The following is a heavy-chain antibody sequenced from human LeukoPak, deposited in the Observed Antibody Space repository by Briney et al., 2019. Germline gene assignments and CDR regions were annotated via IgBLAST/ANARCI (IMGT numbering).Heavy chain of an antibody. CDR2: INPNSGGT. CDR3: ARGRRRGSTSNYYFDY. Sequence: ASVKVSCKASGYTFTGYYMHWVRQAPGQGLEWMGWINPNSGGTNYAQKFQGRVTMTRDTSISTAYMELSSLRSEDTAVYYCARGRRRGSTSNYYFDYWGQGTLVTVSS. D-gene: IGHD2-2*01. J-gene: IGHJ4*02. V-gene: IGHV1-2*02. CDR1: GYTFTGYY.